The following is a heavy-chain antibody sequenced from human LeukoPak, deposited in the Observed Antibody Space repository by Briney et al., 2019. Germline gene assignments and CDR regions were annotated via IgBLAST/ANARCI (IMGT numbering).Heavy chain of an antibody. D-gene: IGHD2-2*02. J-gene: IGHJ4*02. CDR2: INAGNGNT. Sequence: ASVKVSCKASGYTFTSYAMHWVRQAPGQRLEWMGWINAGNGNTKYSQKFQGRVTITRDTSASTAYMELSSLRSEDTAVYYCARHAPLYAREYYFDYWGQGTLVTVSS. CDR3: ARHAPLYAREYYFDY. V-gene: IGHV1-3*01. CDR1: GYTFTSYA.